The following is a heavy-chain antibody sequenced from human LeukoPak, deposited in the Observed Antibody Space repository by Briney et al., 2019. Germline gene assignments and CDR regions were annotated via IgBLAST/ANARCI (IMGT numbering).Heavy chain of an antibody. CDR3: ARGITMVRGADL. D-gene: IGHD3-10*01. CDR1: GGSFSGYY. Sequence: SETLSLTCAVYGGSFSGYYWSWIRQPPGKGLEWIGEINHSGSTNYNPSLKSRVTISVDTSKNQFSLKLSSVTAADTAVYYRARGITMVRGADLWGQGTLVTVSS. V-gene: IGHV4-34*01. CDR2: INHSGST. J-gene: IGHJ4*02.